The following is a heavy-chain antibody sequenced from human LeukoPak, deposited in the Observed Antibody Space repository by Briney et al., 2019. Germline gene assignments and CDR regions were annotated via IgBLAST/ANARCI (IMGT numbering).Heavy chain of an antibody. V-gene: IGHV3-23*01. CDR1: GFTFTTYA. CDR2: ISGSGGDT. CDR3: AKLSGTYGTTSRVLDS. D-gene: IGHD1-1*01. J-gene: IGHJ4*02. Sequence: GGSLRLSCAASGFTFTTYAIMWVRQAPGKGLEWVSVISGSGGDTYFADSVKGWFTISRDNSKNTLYLQMNNLRAEDTAVYYCAKLSGTYGTTSRVLDSWGQGTLVTVSS.